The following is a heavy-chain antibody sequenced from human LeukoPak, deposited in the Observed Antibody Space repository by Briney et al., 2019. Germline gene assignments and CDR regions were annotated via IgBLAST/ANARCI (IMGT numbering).Heavy chain of an antibody. CDR3: ARGQYCSGTSCYGYYYYYNMDV. J-gene: IGHJ6*02. Sequence: GGSLRPSCAASGFTFSSHAVHWVRQAPGKGLEWVAVISDDGNNKYYGDSVKGRFTISRDNSKNTLYLLMNSLRVDDTALYYCARGQYCSGTSCYGYYYYYNMDVWGQGTTVTVSS. CDR2: ISDDGNNK. CDR1: GFTFSSHA. D-gene: IGHD2-2*01. V-gene: IGHV3-30*04.